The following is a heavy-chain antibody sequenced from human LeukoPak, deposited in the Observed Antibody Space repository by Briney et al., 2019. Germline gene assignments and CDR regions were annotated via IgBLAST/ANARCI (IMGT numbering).Heavy chain of an antibody. CDR2: ISPSGACT. V-gene: IGHV1-46*01. CDR1: GYTFTSYY. J-gene: IGHJ3*01. Sequence: ASVKVSCKASGYTFTSYYVHWVRQAPGQGLEWMGIISPSGACTSYAQKFQGRVTMTRDMSTSTVYMELSSLISEDTAVYYCARGSSRGPRDAFDFWGQGTMVTLSS. CDR3: ARGSSRGPRDAFDF. D-gene: IGHD2-15*01.